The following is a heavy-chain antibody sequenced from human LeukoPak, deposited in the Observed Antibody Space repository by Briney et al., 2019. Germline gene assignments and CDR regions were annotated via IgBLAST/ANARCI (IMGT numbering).Heavy chain of an antibody. CDR1: GGTFSSYA. J-gene: IGHJ4*02. V-gene: IGHV1-69*13. D-gene: IGHD3-10*01. CDR3: ARDQGYYGSGSYQRFFY. CDR2: IIPIFGTA. Sequence: ASVKVSCKASGGTFSSYAISWVRQAPGQGLEWMGGIIPIFGTANYPQKFQGRVTITADESTSTAYMELSSQRSEDTAVYYCARDQGYYGSGSYQRFFYWGQGTLVTVSS.